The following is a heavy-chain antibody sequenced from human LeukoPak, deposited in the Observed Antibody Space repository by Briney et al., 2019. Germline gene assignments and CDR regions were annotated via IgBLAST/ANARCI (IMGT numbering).Heavy chain of an antibody. CDR2: INSDGSST. CDR1: GFTFSSYW. J-gene: IGHJ4*02. Sequence: GGSLRLSCAASGFTFSSYWMHWVRQAPGKGLVWVSRINSDGSSTSYADSVKGRFTISRDNAKNTLYLQMNSLRAEDTAVYYCAKDRRAYYGSGSPPDYWGQGTLVTVSS. D-gene: IGHD3-10*01. V-gene: IGHV3-74*01. CDR3: AKDRRAYYGSGSPPDY.